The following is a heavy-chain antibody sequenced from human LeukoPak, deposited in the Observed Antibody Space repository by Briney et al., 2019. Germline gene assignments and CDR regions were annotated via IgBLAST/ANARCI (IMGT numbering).Heavy chain of an antibody. J-gene: IGHJ4*02. V-gene: IGHV4-61*02. CDR1: GYSISSNYY. CDR2: IYTSGNT. D-gene: IGHD3-16*01. CDR3: ATLRYDGWGGVDY. Sequence: PSETLSLTCTVSGYSISSNYYWSWIRQPAGKGLEWIGRIYTSGNTNYNPSLKSRVTISVDTSKNQFSLKLSSVTAADTAVYYCATLRYDGWGGVDYWGQGTLVTVSS.